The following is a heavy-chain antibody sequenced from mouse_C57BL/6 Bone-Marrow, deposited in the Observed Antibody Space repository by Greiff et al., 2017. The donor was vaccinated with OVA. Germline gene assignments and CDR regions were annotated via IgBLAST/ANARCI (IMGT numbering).Heavy chain of an antibody. CDR1: GFNIKDDY. J-gene: IGHJ3*01. Sequence: EVQLQQSGAELVRPGASVKLSCTASGFNIKDDYMHWVKQRPEQGLEWIGWIDPENGDTEYASKFQGKATITADTSSNTAYLQLSSLTSEDTAVYYCTTRGAAQATYRFAYWGQGTLVTVSA. V-gene: IGHV14-4*01. CDR2: IDPENGDT. D-gene: IGHD3-2*02. CDR3: TTRGAAQATYRFAY.